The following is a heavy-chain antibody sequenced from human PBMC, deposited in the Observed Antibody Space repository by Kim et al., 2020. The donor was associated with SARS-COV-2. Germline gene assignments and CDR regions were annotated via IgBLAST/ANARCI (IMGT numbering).Heavy chain of an antibody. CDR1: GFTFSSYS. CDR3: ARDWAAGRYYYDSSGYYNTFDY. CDR2: ISSSSSTI. D-gene: IGHD3-22*01. Sequence: GGSLRLSCAASGFTFSSYSMNWVRQAPGKGLEWVSYISSSSSTIYYADSVKGRFTISRDNAKNSLYLQMNSLRDEDTAVYYCARDWAAGRYYYDSSGYYNTFDYWGQGTLVTVSS. V-gene: IGHV3-48*02. J-gene: IGHJ4*02.